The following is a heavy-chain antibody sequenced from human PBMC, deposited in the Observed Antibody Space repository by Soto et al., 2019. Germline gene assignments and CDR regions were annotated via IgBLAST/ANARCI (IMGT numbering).Heavy chain of an antibody. D-gene: IGHD3-22*01. CDR3: ASQHYYDSSGYYVVY. CDR1: GGSISSNIYY. CDR2: IHYSGST. Sequence: PSETLSLTCTVSGGSISSNIYYCGWIRQPPGKGLEWIGNIHYSGSTYYDSSLKNRVTISVDTSKNQFSLKLSSVTAADTAVYYCASQHYYDSSGYYVVYWGQGTLVTVS. V-gene: IGHV4-39*01. J-gene: IGHJ4*02.